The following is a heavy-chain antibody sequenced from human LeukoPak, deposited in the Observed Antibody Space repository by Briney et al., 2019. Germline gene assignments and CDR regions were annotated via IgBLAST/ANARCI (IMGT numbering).Heavy chain of an antibody. CDR3: AGERPVLRHPHDAFDI. CDR1: GFTFSSYA. V-gene: IGHV3-30-3*01. J-gene: IGHJ3*02. Sequence: GGSLRLSCAASGFTFSSYAMHWVRQAPGKGLEWVAVISYDGSNKYYADSVKGRFTISRDNSKNTLYLQMNSLRAEDTAVYYCAGERPVLRHPHDAFDIWGQGTMVTVSS. CDR2: ISYDGSNK. D-gene: IGHD3-3*01.